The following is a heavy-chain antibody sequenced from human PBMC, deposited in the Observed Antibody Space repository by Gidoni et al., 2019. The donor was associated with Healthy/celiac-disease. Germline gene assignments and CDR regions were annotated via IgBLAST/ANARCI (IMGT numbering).Heavy chain of an antibody. CDR1: GFTFDDYA. CDR2: ISWNSGSI. D-gene: IGHD3-3*01. J-gene: IGHJ4*02. CDR3: AKDMEPAHYDFWSGEIPGLIDY. Sequence: EVQLVESGGGLVQPGRSLRLSCAASGFTFDDYAMHWVRQAPGKGLEWVSGISWNSGSIGYADSVKGRFTISRDNAKNSLYLQMNSLRAEDTALYYCAKDMEPAHYDFWSGEIPGLIDYWGQGTLVTVSS. V-gene: IGHV3-9*01.